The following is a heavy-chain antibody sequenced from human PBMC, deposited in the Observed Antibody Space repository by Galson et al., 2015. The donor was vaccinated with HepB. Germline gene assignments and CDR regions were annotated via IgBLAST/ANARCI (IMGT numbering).Heavy chain of an antibody. Sequence: SVKVSCKASGGTFSSYVISWVRQAPGQGLEWMGGIIPIFGTPNYAQKFQGRVTITADESTSTAYMELSSLRSEDTAVYYCAREPSMAPQRVFYFDYWGQGTLVTVSS. CDR1: GGTFSSYV. J-gene: IGHJ4*02. CDR3: AREPSMAPQRVFYFDY. D-gene: IGHD5-24*01. CDR2: IIPIFGTP. V-gene: IGHV1-69*13.